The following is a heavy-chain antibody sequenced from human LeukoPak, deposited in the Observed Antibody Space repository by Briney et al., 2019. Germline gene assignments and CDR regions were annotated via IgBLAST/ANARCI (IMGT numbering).Heavy chain of an antibody. J-gene: IGHJ4*02. CDR1: GYTFTSYY. D-gene: IGHD6-19*01. CDR2: INPSGGST. Sequence: ASVTVSCKASGYTFTSYYMHWVRQAPGQGLEWMGLINPSGGSTRYAQKFQGRVTMTRDTSTSTVYMELSSLRSEDTAVYYCARGSGWYIVYWGQGTLVTVSS. V-gene: IGHV1-46*01. CDR3: ARGSGWYIVY.